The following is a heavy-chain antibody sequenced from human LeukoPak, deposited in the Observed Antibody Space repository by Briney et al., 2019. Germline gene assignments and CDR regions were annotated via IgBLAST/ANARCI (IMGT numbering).Heavy chain of an antibody. V-gene: IGHV1-18*01. CDR2: ISAYNGNT. Sequence: GASVKVSCKASGYTFTSYGIGWVRQAPGQGLEWMGWISAYNGNTNYAQKLQGRVTMTTDTSTSTAYMELRSLRSDDTAVYYCARDLAERRDYDFWSGYYTPVGYWGQGTLVTVSS. CDR3: ARDLAERRDYDFWSGYYTPVGY. CDR1: GYTFTSYG. J-gene: IGHJ4*02. D-gene: IGHD3-3*01.